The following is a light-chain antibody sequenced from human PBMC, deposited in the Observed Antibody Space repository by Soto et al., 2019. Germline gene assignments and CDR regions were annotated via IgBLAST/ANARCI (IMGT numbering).Light chain of an antibody. CDR2: DAS. CDR3: QQRSSWPRT. CDR1: QSVSTS. Sequence: EIVLTQSPATLSLSPGERATLSCRASQSVSTSLAWYQHHPGQAPRLLIYDASNRAPGIPARFTGSGSGTDFTLIITSLEPEDFPVYYCQQRSSWPRTFGQGTKVEIK. V-gene: IGKV3-11*01. J-gene: IGKJ1*01.